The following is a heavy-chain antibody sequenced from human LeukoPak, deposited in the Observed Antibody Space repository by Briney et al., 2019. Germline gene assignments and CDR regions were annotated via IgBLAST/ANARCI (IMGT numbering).Heavy chain of an antibody. Sequence: GASVKVSCKVSGYTLTELSMHWVRQAPGKGLEWMGGFDPEDGETIYAQKFQGRVTMTGDTSTDTAYMELSSLRSEDTAVYYCATDPGYCTNGVCGGDWGQGTLVTVSP. D-gene: IGHD2-8*01. CDR3: ATDPGYCTNGVCGGD. V-gene: IGHV1-24*01. CDR1: GYTLTELS. J-gene: IGHJ4*02. CDR2: FDPEDGET.